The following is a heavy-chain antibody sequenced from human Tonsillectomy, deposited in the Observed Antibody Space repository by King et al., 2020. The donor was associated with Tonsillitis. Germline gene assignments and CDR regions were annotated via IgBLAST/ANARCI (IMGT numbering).Heavy chain of an antibody. CDR2: IIPIFGTA. V-gene: IGHV1-69*01. J-gene: IGHJ3*02. CDR3: ARDETVEAPGAFDI. CDR1: GGTFSSYA. D-gene: IGHD3-10*01. Sequence: QLVQSGAEVKKRGSSVKVSCKASGGTFSSYAISWVRQAPGQGLEWMGGIIPIFGTANYAQKFQGRVTITADESTSTAYMELSSLRSEDTAVYYCARDETVEAPGAFDIWGQGTMVTVSS.